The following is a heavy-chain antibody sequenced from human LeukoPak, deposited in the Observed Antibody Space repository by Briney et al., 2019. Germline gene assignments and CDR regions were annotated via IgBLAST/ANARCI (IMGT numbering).Heavy chain of an antibody. J-gene: IGHJ3*02. CDR3: ARVGSTDAFDI. CDR2: IYSTGTT. Sequence: SETLSLTCAVSGGSIRNSSFYWGWIRQPPGKGLEWIASIYSTGTTYYNPSIKSRITIFVDTSKNQFSLKLSSVTAADTAVYYCARVGSTDAFDIWGQGTMVTVSS. V-gene: IGHV4-39*07. D-gene: IGHD1-26*01. CDR1: GGSIRNSSFY.